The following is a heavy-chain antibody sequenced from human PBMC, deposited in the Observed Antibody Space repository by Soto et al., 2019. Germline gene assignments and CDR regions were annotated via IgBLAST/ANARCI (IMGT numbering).Heavy chain of an antibody. D-gene: IGHD4-17*01. Sequence: GGSLRLSCAASGFTFSSYAMSWVRQAPGKGLEWVSAISGSGGSTYYADSVKGRFTISRDNSKNTLYLQMNSLRAEDTAVYYCARADYGDYGPTHWGQGTLVTVSS. V-gene: IGHV3-23*01. CDR2: ISGSGGST. CDR3: ARADYGDYGPTH. CDR1: GFTFSSYA. J-gene: IGHJ4*02.